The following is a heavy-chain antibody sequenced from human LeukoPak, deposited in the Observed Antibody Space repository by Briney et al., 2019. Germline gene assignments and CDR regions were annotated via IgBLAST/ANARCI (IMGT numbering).Heavy chain of an antibody. CDR3: AREVDDSSGYYSDY. V-gene: IGHV1-18*01. CDR1: GYTFTSYG. CDR2: ISAYNGNT. D-gene: IGHD3-22*01. Sequence: ASVKVSCKASGYTFTSYGISWVRQAPGQGLEWMGWISAYNGNTNYAQKPQGRVTMTTDTSTSTAYMELRSLRSDDTAVYYCAREVDDSSGYYSDYWGQGTLVTVSS. J-gene: IGHJ4*02.